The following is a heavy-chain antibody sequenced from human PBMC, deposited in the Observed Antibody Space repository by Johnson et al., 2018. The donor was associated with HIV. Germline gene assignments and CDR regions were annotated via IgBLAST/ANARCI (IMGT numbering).Heavy chain of an antibody. Sequence: VQLVESGGGVVRPGGSLRLSCAASGFTFDDYGMSWVRQAPGKGLEWVSFIRSKAYGGTTEYDASLKGRFTISRDDSKSIAYLQMNSLTADDTAVYYCTGGRDLRAFDIWGQGTMVTVSS. J-gene: IGHJ3*02. V-gene: IGHV3-49*04. D-gene: IGHD2-21*02. CDR2: IRSKAYGGTT. CDR1: GFTFDDYG. CDR3: TGGRDLRAFDI.